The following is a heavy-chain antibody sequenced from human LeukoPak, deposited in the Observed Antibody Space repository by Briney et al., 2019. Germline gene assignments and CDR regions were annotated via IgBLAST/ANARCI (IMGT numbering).Heavy chain of an antibody. CDR2: ISSSSSTI. CDR1: GFTFSTYS. D-gene: IGHD3-3*01. V-gene: IGHV3-48*04. CDR3: APNSWSGYHLFDF. Sequence: GGSLRLSCAASGFTFSTYSMNWVRQAPGKGLEWVSYISSSSSTIYYADSVKGRFTISRDNAKNSLYLQMNSLRAEDTAVYYCAPNSWSGYHLFDFWGQGTLVTVSS. J-gene: IGHJ4*02.